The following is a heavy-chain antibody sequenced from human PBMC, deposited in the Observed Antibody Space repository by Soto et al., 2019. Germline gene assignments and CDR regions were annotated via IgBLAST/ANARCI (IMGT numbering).Heavy chain of an antibody. V-gene: IGHV3-11*01. CDR3: ARLPFPWGWFDP. CDR2: IRGSGRTI. J-gene: IGHJ5*02. CDR1: GIVFSDY. D-gene: IGHD3-16*01. Sequence: QVQLVESGGGLVKPGGSLRLSCAASGIVFSDYMSWVRQAPGKGLEWLSYIRGSGRTIYSADSVKGRFTISRDNATHSRNLQMNNVRPEDTAVYYCARLPFPWGWFDPWGQGTLVTVSS.